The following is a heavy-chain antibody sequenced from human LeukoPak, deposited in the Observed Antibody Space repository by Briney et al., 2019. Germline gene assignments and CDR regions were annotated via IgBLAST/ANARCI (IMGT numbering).Heavy chain of an antibody. CDR3: AKAPKYSSSWFYFDY. CDR1: GFTFSSYA. Sequence: GGSLRLSCAASGFTFSSYAMSWVRQAPGKGLEWVSAISGSGGSTYYADSVKGRFTISRDNSKNTLYLQMNSLRAEDTAVYYCAKAPKYSSSWFYFDYWGQGTLVTVSS. D-gene: IGHD6-13*01. V-gene: IGHV3-23*01. CDR2: ISGSGGST. J-gene: IGHJ4*02.